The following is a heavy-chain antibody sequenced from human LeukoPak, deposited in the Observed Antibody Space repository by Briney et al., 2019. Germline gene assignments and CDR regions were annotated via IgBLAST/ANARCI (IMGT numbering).Heavy chain of an antibody. CDR2: ISYSGRT. D-gene: IGHD1-14*01. CDR3: ARARIRGWFDP. J-gene: IGHJ5*02. V-gene: IGHV4-61*01. Sequence: PSETLSLTCTVSGGSVSSGNYYWSWIRQPPGKGLEWIGYISYSGRTAYNPSLKSRVTISMDTSRTQFSLKLNSVTAADTAVYYCARARIRGWFDPWGQGTLVTVSS. CDR1: GGSVSSGNYY.